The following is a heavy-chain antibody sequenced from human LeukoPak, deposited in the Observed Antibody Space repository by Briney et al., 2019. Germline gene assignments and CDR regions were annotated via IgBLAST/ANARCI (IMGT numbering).Heavy chain of an antibody. CDR1: GGSISSGGYY. V-gene: IGHV4-31*03. Sequence: SETLSLTCTVSGGSISSGGYYWSWIRQHPGKGLEWIGYIYYSGSTYYNPSLESRVTISVDTSKNQFSLKLSSVTAADTAVYYCARALSGVLMVYATYFDYWGQGTLVTVSS. D-gene: IGHD2-8*01. J-gene: IGHJ4*02. CDR2: IYYSGST. CDR3: ARALSGVLMVYATYFDY.